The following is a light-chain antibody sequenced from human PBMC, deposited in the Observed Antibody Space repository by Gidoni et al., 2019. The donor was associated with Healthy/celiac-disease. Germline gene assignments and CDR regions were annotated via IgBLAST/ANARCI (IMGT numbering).Light chain of an antibody. J-gene: IGLJ2*01. CDR3: QAWDSSTDLVV. CDR1: KLGDKY. CDR2: QDS. V-gene: IGLV3-1*01. Sequence: SYELTQPPLVSVSPGQTASITCSGDKLGDKYACWYQQKPGQSPVLVIYQDSKRPSGIPERFSGSNSGNTATLTISGTQAMDEADYYCQAWDSSTDLVVFGGGTKLTVL.